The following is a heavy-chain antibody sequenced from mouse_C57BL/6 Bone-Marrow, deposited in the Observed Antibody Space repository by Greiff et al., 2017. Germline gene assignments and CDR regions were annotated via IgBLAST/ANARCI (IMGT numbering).Heavy chain of an antibody. CDR1: GYTFTSYW. CDR3: ARSFYYYGSSCAMDY. Sequence: QVQLQQSGAELVMPGASVKLSCKASGYTFTSYWMHWVKQRPGHGLEWIGEIDPSDSYTNYNQKFKGKSTLTVDQSSSTAYMQLSSLTSEDSAVYYCARSFYYYGSSCAMDYWGQGTSVTVSS. CDR2: IDPSDSYT. D-gene: IGHD1-1*01. V-gene: IGHV1-69*01. J-gene: IGHJ4*01.